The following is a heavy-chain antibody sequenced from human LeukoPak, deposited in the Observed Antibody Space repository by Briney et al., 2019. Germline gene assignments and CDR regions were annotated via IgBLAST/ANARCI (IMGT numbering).Heavy chain of an antibody. CDR1: AYTFTSYG. V-gene: IGHV1-18*01. CDR3: ARENYDYVWGSYRWDY. D-gene: IGHD3-16*02. Sequence: GASVKVSCKVSAYTFTSYGISWVRQAPGQGLEWMGWISAYNGNTNYAQKPQGRVTMTTDTSTGADYMELRSLRSDDTAVYYCARENYDYVWGSYRWDYWGQGTLVTVSS. CDR2: ISAYNGNT. J-gene: IGHJ4*02.